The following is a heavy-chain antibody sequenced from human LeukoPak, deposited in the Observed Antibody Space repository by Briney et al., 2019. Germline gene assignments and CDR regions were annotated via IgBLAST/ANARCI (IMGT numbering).Heavy chain of an antibody. CDR2: ISGAGGTT. D-gene: IGHD6-25*01. V-gene: IGHV3-23*01. CDR3: AKSSAAAVKNYFFDS. Sequence: PGGSLRLSCAASGFTFSSFAMSWVRQAPGKGLEWVSTISGAGGTTYYADSVKGRFTISRDNSKKTLDLQMISLRAEDTAVYFCAKSSAAAVKNYFFDSWGQGTLVTVSS. J-gene: IGHJ4*02. CDR1: GFTFSSFA.